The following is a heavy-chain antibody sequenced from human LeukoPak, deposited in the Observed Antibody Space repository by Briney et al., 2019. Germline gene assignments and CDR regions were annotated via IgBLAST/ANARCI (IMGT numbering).Heavy chain of an antibody. CDR1: GFTFSSYA. CDR2: INHDGTGT. CDR3: ASVFDS. Sequence: GGSLRLSCAASGFTFSSYATSWVRQAPGKGLVWVSGINHDGTGTYYADSVKGRFTISRDNAKNTLYLQMNSLSADDTAVYYCASVFDSWGQGFLVTVSS. V-gene: IGHV3-74*01. J-gene: IGHJ4*02.